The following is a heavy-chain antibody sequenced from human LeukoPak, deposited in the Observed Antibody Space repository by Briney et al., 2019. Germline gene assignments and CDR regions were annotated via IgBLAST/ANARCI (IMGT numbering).Heavy chain of an antibody. Sequence: SQTLSLACTVSGXSISSGGYYWSWIRQHPGKGLEWIGYIYYSGGTYYNPSLKSRVTISVDTSKNQFSLKLSSVTAADTAVYYCARFRKNYYDTSGSLTFDIWGQGTMVTVSS. V-gene: IGHV4-31*03. CDR1: GXSISSGGYY. D-gene: IGHD3-22*01. CDR2: IYYSGGT. J-gene: IGHJ3*02. CDR3: ARFRKNYYDTSGSLTFDI.